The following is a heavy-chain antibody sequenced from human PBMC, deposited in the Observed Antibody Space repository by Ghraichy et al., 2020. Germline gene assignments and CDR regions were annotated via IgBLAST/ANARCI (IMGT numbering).Heavy chain of an antibody. Sequence: ASVKVSCKASGYTFTGYYMHWVRQAPGQGLEWMGWINPNSGGTNYAQKFQGRVTMTRDTSISTAYMELSRLRSDDTAVYYCSAHRLDGYNSGYFDYWGQGTLVTVSS. J-gene: IGHJ4*02. CDR2: INPNSGGT. CDR3: SAHRLDGYNSGYFDY. V-gene: IGHV1-2*02. D-gene: IGHD5-24*01. CDR1: GYTFTGYY.